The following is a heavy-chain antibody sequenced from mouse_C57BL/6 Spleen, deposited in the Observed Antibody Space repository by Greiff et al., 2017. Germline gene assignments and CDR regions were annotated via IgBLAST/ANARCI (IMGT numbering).Heavy chain of an antibody. J-gene: IGHJ4*01. CDR2: IYPGDGDT. CDR1: GYAFSSSW. D-gene: IGHD2-4*01. V-gene: IGHV1-82*01. Sequence: VKLVESGPELVKPGASVKISCKASGYAFSSSWMNWVKQRPGKGLEWIGRIYPGDGDTNYNGKFKGKATLTADKSSSTAYMQLSSLTSEDSAVYFCARLGDYGYAMDYWGQGTSVTVSS. CDR3: ARLGDYGYAMDY.